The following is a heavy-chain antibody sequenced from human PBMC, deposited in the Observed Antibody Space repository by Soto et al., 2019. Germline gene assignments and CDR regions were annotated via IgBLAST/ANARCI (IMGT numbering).Heavy chain of an antibody. CDR2: IYYSGST. D-gene: IGHD1-1*01. J-gene: IGHJ4*02. Sequence: SETLSLTCTVSGGSISSYYWSWIRQPPGKGLEWIGYIYYSGSTNYNPFLKSRVSISVDTSKNQFSLKLSSVTAADTAVYYCARHSNEYRKSLDYWGRGTLVTVSS. CDR3: ARHSNEYRKSLDY. V-gene: IGHV4-59*08. CDR1: GGSISSYY.